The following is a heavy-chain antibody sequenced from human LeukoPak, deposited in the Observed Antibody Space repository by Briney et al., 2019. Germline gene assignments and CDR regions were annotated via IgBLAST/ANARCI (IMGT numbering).Heavy chain of an antibody. Sequence: PGGSLRLSCAASGFTFSSFWMSWVRQAPGKGLEWVANVQQDGSEKYYVDSVKGRFTISRDNSKNTLYLQMNSLRAEDTAVYYCAKRAMEAFFDYWGQGTLVTVSS. V-gene: IGHV3-7*01. D-gene: IGHD5-18*01. J-gene: IGHJ4*02. CDR3: AKRAMEAFFDY. CDR1: GFTFSSFW. CDR2: VQQDGSEK.